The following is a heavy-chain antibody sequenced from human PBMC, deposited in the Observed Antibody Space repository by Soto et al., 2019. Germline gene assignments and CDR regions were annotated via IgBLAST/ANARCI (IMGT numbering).Heavy chain of an antibody. CDR2: IYPGDSDT. V-gene: IGHV5-51*01. D-gene: IGHD2-2*01. CDR1: GYSLTSSR. CDR3: ARLGVVVPADHDAFDI. Sequence: GAAQQISGEGSGYSLTSSRLGWVRQMTGKGLEWMGIIYPGDSDTRYSPSFQGQVTISAAKSISTAYLQWSSLKASDTAMYYCARLGVVVPADHDAFDIWGQGTMVSVSS. J-gene: IGHJ3*02.